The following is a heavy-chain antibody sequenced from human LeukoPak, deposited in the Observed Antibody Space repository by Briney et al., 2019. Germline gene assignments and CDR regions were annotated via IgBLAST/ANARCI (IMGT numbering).Heavy chain of an antibody. CDR2: IYPGGSDT. D-gene: IGHD1-26*01. CDR1: GYSFTNFY. CDR3: ARLVGSSTKGHFQY. J-gene: IGHJ1*01. V-gene: IGHV5-51*01. Sequence: GESLKISCKGSGYSFTNFYIGWVRQMPGKGLEWMGIIYPGGSDTRFSPSFQGQVTISADKSISTAFLQWTSLKASDTAMYYCARLVGSSTKGHFQYWGQGTLVTVSS.